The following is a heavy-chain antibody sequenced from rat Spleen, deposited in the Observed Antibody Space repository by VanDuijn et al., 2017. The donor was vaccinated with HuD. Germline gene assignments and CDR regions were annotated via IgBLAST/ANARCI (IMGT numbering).Heavy chain of an antibody. V-gene: IGHV5-31*01. J-gene: IGHJ2*01. CDR1: GCTVNCCY. Sequence: EVQLVEAGGGLVEPGGSLKGVCVATGCTVNCCYGACIRQSPGKGLEWVASISNTGGRIYYPDSVKGRFTISRDTAQNTLYLQMNSLRSEDTATYYCTRGGFFRYWGQGVMVTVSS. CDR2: ISNTGGRI. CDR3: TRGGFFRY. D-gene: IGHD1-6*01.